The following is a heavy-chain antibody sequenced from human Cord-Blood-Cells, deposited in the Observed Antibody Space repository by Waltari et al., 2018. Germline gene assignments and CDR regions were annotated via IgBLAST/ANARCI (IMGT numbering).Heavy chain of an antibody. J-gene: IGHJ4*02. CDR1: GGSISSSSYY. CDR2: IYYSCGT. Sequence: QLQLQESGPGLVKPSETLSLTCTVSGGSISSSSYYWGWIRQPPGKGLEWIGRIYYSCGTSSHPSLKSRVTISVDTSKNQFSLKLSSVTAADTAVYYCARLGLELTGPFDYWGQGTLVTVSS. D-gene: IGHD7-27*01. CDR3: ARLGLELTGPFDY. V-gene: IGHV4-39*01.